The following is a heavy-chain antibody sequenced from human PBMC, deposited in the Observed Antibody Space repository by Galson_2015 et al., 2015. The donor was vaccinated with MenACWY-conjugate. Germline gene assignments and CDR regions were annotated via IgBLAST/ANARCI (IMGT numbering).Heavy chain of an antibody. Sequence: ETLSLTCTVSGGSISSYYWSWIRQPPGKGLEWIGYIYYRGSTNYNPSLKSRVTISVDTPKNQLSLKLTSVTAADTAVYYCARGTVVVVAARVSYYYYGMDVWGRGTTVTVSS. D-gene: IGHD2-15*01. V-gene: IGHV4-59*08. CDR1: GGSISSYY. J-gene: IGHJ6*02. CDR2: IYYRGST. CDR3: ARGTVVVVAARVSYYYYGMDV.